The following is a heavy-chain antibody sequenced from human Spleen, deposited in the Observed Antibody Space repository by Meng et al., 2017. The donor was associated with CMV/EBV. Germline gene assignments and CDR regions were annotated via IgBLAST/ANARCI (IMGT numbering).Heavy chain of an antibody. D-gene: IGHD2-8*01. CDR2: VYYSGST. CDR1: GGSIRTTSYY. Sequence: SETLSLTCTVSGGSIRTTSYYWGWIRQPPGKRLEWIGSVYYSGSTHSGNTYYNPSLKSRVTISVDTSKNQFSLKLSSVTAADTAVYYCARRSRLSVLMVYAIGQTHWFDPWGQGTLVTVSS. CDR3: ARRSRLSVLMVYAIGQTHWFDP. J-gene: IGHJ5*02. V-gene: IGHV4-39*01.